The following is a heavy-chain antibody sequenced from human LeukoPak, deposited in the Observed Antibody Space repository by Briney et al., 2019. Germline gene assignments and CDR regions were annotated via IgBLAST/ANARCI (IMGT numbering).Heavy chain of an antibody. Sequence: RASVKVSCKASGYTFTGYYMHWVRQAPGQGLEWMGWINPNSGGTNYAQKFQGRVTMTRDTSISTAYMELSRLRSDDTAVYYCARGGTYYYDSSGYYFDYWGQGTLVTVSS. V-gene: IGHV1-2*02. CDR1: GYTFTGYY. D-gene: IGHD3-22*01. CDR3: ARGGTYYYDSSGYYFDY. CDR2: INPNSGGT. J-gene: IGHJ4*02.